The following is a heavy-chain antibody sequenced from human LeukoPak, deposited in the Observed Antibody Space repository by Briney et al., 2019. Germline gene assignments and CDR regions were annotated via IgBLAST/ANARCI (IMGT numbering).Heavy chain of an antibody. CDR2: IYYSGST. J-gene: IGHJ3*02. CDR1: GGSISSYY. CDR3: ARLVGAHDAFDI. D-gene: IGHD1-26*01. V-gene: IGHV4-59*01. Sequence: SETLSLTCTVSGGSISSYYWSWIRQPPGKGLEWIGYIYYSGSTNYNPSLKSRVTISVDTSKNQFSLKLSSVTAADTAVYCCARLVGAHDAFDIWGQGTMVTVSS.